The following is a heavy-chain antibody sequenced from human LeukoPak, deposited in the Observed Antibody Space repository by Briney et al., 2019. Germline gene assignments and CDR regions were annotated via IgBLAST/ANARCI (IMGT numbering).Heavy chain of an antibody. CDR3: AKDQSFDP. V-gene: IGHV3-23*01. CDR1: GLTFTYSA. Sequence: GGSLRLSCAASGLTFTYSALSWVRQAPGKGLQWVSSISGNGLQTRYADSVKGRFSISRDNSKNTLFLQMTSLRADDTAVYFCAKDQSFDPRGQGTLVTVSS. J-gene: IGHJ5*02. CDR2: ISGNGLQT.